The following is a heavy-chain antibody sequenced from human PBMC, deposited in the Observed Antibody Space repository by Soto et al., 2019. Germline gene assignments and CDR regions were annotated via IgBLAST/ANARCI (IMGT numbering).Heavy chain of an antibody. D-gene: IGHD3-3*02. CDR3: ASGGWVVLATTHLYFDL. CDR1: GGSINSRDNY. Sequence: PSETLSLNCTVSGGSINSRDNYWSWFRQPPGRGLEWIGYMYPSGSTYSNPSLKTRVSISGDASMNRFSLRLSSATAADTAVYYCASGGWVVLATTHLYFDLWGHGTLVTVSS. J-gene: IGHJ4*01. V-gene: IGHV4-30-4*01. CDR2: MYPSGST.